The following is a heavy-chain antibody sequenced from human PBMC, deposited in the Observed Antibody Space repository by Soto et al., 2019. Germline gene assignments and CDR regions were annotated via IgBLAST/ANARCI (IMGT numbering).Heavy chain of an antibody. CDR2: MNPNSGNT. CDR1: GYTFTSYD. J-gene: IGHJ4*02. V-gene: IGHV1-8*01. CDR3: ARGSFYCSGGSCYSDFDY. Sequence: ASVKVSCKASGYTFTSYDINWVRQATGQGLEWMGWMNPNSGNTGYAQKFQGRVTMTRNTSISTAYMGLSSLRSEDTAVYYCARGSFYCSGGSCYSDFDYWGQGTLVTVSS. D-gene: IGHD2-15*01.